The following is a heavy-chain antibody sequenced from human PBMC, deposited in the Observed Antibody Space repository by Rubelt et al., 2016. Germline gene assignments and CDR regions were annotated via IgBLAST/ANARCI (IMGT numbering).Heavy chain of an antibody. CDR3: ARRFHDSSGSPAFDI. Sequence: GESLKISCKGSGYRFPSNSIGWVRQKPGKGLEWMGIIYPGDSDTRYSPSFQGQVTISADKSISPAYLQWSSLKASETAMYYCARRFHDSSGSPAFDIWGQGTMVTVSS. D-gene: IGHD3-22*01. CDR2: IYPGDSDT. CDR1: GYRFPSNS. J-gene: IGHJ3*02. V-gene: IGHV5-51*03.